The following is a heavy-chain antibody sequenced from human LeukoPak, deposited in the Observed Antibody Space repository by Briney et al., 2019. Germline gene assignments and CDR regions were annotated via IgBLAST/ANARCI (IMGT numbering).Heavy chain of an antibody. CDR3: ARDPRTYYYGSGSYSQLDY. CDR2: ISTYNANT. V-gene: IGHV1-18*01. CDR1: GYTFTSYG. D-gene: IGHD3-10*01. Sequence: ASVKVSCKASGYTFTSYGISWVRQAPGQGLEWMGWISTYNANTDYVRKLQGRVTMTTDTSTSTAYMELSSLRSDDTAVYSCARDPRTYYYGSGSYSQLDYWGQGTLVTVSS. J-gene: IGHJ4*02.